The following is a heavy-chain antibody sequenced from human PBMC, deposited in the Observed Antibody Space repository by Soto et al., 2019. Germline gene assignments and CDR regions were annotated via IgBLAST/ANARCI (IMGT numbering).Heavy chain of an antibody. Sequence: QVQLVQSGAEVKKPGASVKVSCKASGYTFTSYDINWVRQATGQGLEWMGWMNPNGGNTSYAQKFQGRVTMTRNTSISTAYMGLSSLRSEDTAVYYCAGASWGGWYYFDYWGQGTLVTVSS. D-gene: IGHD2-15*01. CDR2: MNPNGGNT. CDR3: AGASWGGWYYFDY. J-gene: IGHJ4*02. CDR1: GYTFTSYD. V-gene: IGHV1-8*01.